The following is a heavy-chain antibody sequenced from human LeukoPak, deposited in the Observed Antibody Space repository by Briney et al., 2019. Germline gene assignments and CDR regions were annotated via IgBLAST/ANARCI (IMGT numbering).Heavy chain of an antibody. V-gene: IGHV3-21*01. D-gene: IGHD3-3*01. CDR2: ISGSSSFI. J-gene: IGHJ4*02. CDR1: GFTFSSYN. CDR3: ARARRDFWGDPFDY. Sequence: GGSLRLSCAASGFTFSSYNMNWVRQAPGKGLEWVSSISGSSSFIYYADSVKGRFTISRDNAKNSLFLQMNSLRAEDTAVYYCARARRDFWGDPFDYWSLGTLVTVSS.